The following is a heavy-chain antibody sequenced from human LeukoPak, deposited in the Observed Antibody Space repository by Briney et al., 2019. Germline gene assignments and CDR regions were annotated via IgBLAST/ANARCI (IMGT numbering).Heavy chain of an antibody. CDR3: ARAGEVVPAAILDY. V-gene: IGHV1-2*02. CDR2: INPNSGGT. Sequence: ASVKVSCKASGYTFTGYYMHWVRQAPGQGLEWLGWINPNSGGTNYAQKFQGRVTMTRDTSISTAYMELSRLRSDDTAVYYCARAGEVVPAAILDYWGQGTLVTVSS. D-gene: IGHD2-2*01. J-gene: IGHJ4*02. CDR1: GYTFTGYY.